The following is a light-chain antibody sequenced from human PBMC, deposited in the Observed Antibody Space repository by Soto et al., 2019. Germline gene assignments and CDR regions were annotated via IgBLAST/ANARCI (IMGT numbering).Light chain of an antibody. CDR1: SSNIGSKY. CDR3: AAWDAGVSGAA. Sequence: QSVLTQPPSASGTPGQRVTISCSGSSSNIGSKYVYWYQQLPGAAPQILMYRNNKRRSGVPDRFSGSKAGTSAALAISGRRSADDADDYCAAWDAGVSGAAFGGGTKLTVL. J-gene: IGLJ2*01. V-gene: IGLV1-47*01. CDR2: RNN.